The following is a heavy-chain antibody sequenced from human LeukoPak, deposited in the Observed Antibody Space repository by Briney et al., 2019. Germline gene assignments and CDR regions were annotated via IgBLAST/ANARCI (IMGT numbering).Heavy chain of an antibody. CDR1: GFTFSSYS. CDR3: ARNFDS. V-gene: IGHV3-48*01. CDR2: ITSSSSTI. Sequence: GGSLRLSCAASGFTFSSYSMNWVRQAPGKGLEWVSYITSSSSTIYYADSVKGRFTMSRDNAENSLYLQMNSLRAEDTAVYYCARNFDSWGQGTLVTVSS. J-gene: IGHJ4*02. D-gene: IGHD2/OR15-2a*01.